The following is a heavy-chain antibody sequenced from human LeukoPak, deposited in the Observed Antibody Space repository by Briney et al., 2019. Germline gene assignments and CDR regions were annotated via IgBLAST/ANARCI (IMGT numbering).Heavy chain of an antibody. J-gene: IGHJ3*02. V-gene: IGHV3-23*01. Sequence: GGSLRLSCAGSGFTFSTYAMSWVRQAAGKGLEWVSLISGSGGGTYYADSVKGRFTISRDNSKNTLYLQMNSLRAEDTAVYYCAKGVASDAFDIWGQGTMVTVSS. D-gene: IGHD2-15*01. CDR1: GFTFSTYA. CDR2: ISGSGGGT. CDR3: AKGVASDAFDI.